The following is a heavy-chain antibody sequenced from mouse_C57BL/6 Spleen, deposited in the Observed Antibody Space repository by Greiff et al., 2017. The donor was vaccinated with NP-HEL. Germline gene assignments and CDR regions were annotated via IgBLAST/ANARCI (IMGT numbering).Heavy chain of an antibody. D-gene: IGHD1-1*01. V-gene: IGHV1-82*01. Sequence: LMEPGASVTISCKASGYAFSSSWMNWVKQRPGKGLEWIGRIYPGDGDTNYNGKFKGKATLTADKSSSTAYMQLRSLTSEDSAVYFCARSGGSSPYYLDYGGQGTTLTVSS. CDR2: IYPGDGDT. J-gene: IGHJ2*01. CDR3: ARSGGSSPYYLDY. CDR1: GYAFSSSW.